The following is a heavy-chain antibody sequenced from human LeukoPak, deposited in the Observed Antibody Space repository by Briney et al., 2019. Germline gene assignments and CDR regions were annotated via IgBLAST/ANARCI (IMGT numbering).Heavy chain of an antibody. V-gene: IGHV4-30-2*01. CDR2: IYHSGST. J-gene: IGHJ5*02. Sequence: TLSCTCAVDGGSSSSGGYYWSWIWQPPGKGLQWIGYIYHSGSTYYNPSLKSRVTISVDRSKNQFSLKLSSVTAADTAVYYCARYSSSGEWFDPWGQGTLVTVSS. CDR3: ARYSSSGEWFDP. CDR1: GGSSSSGGYY. D-gene: IGHD6-13*01.